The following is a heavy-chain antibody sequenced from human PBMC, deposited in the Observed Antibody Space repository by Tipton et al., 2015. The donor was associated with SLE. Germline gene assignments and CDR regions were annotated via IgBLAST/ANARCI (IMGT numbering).Heavy chain of an antibody. J-gene: IGHJ4*02. CDR3: ARGLAMVRGDSMDY. D-gene: IGHD3-10*01. V-gene: IGHV4-4*07. CDR2: IYSSGST. Sequence: TLSLTCTVSGVSISNFYWSWIRQPAGKGLEWIGRIYSSGSTNYNPSLKSRVTMSVDTSQNQFSLKLSSVTAADTALYYCARGLAMVRGDSMDYWGQGTLVTVSS. CDR1: GVSISNFY.